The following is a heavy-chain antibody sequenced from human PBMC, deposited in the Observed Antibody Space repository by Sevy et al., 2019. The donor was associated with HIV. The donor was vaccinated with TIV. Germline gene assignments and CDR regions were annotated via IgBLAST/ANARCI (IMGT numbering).Heavy chain of an antibody. CDR2: ITGSGDAT. V-gene: IGHV3-23*01. CDR3: AKGGGYDSPKYHYYMDV. J-gene: IGHJ6*03. CDR1: GFTFSNYA. D-gene: IGHD5-12*01. Sequence: GGSLRLSCAASGFTFSNYAMSWVRQAPGKGLEWVSAITGSGDATYYGDSVKGRFTISRDNSKNTLFLQMNSLRDADTASYYCAKGGGYDSPKYHYYMDVWGKGTTVTVSS.